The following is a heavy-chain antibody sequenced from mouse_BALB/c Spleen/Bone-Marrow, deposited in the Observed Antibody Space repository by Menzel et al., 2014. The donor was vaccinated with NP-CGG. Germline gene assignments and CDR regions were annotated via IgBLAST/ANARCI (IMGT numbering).Heavy chain of an antibody. CDR2: IYPGNVNT. V-gene: IGHV1S56*01. CDR1: GYTFTSYY. D-gene: IGHD1-1*01. Sequence: VQLQQSGPELVKPGASVRISCKASGYTFTSYYIHWVKQRPGQGLEWIGWIYPGNVNTKYNEKFKGKATLTAVKSSSTAYMQLSSLTSEDSAVYFCARWVVGRDYAMDYWGQGTSVTVSS. CDR3: ARWVVGRDYAMDY. J-gene: IGHJ4*01.